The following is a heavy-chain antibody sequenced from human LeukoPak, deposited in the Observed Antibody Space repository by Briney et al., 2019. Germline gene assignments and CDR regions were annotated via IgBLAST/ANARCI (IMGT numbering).Heavy chain of an antibody. Sequence: PSQTLSLTCTVSGGSDTRCDYYWTWIRQQPGEGLERNGSIYYSGSTYYNPSLKSQVTVSVHTSKNQFSLKLSSVTAADTAVYYCARHEIGTVVTWGWYFDLWGRGTLVTVSS. CDR2: IYYSGST. J-gene: IGHJ2*01. V-gene: IGHV4-30-2*03. CDR3: ARHEIGTVVTWGWYFDL. CDR1: GGSDTRCDYY. D-gene: IGHD4-23*01.